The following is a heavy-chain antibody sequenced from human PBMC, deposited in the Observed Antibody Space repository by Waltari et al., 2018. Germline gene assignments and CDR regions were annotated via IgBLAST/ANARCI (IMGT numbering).Heavy chain of an antibody. V-gene: IGHV3-33*06. Sequence: QVQLVESGGGVVQPGRSLRLSCAASGFTFSSYGMHWVRQAPGKGLAWVAVIWYDGSNKYYADSGKGRFTIARDNSKNTLYLQMNSLRAEDTAVYYCAKITPIAVAGTPPGYFDYWGQGTLVTVSS. CDR2: IWYDGSNK. CDR3: AKITPIAVAGTPPGYFDY. D-gene: IGHD6-19*01. J-gene: IGHJ4*02. CDR1: GFTFSSYG.